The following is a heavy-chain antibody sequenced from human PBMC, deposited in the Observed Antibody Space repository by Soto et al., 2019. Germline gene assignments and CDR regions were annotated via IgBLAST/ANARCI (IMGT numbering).Heavy chain of an antibody. D-gene: IGHD6-25*01. Sequence: EVQLLESGRGLVQPGGSLRLSCAASGFTFSSYAMSWVRQAPGKGLEWVSAISGSGGSTYYADSVKGRFTISRDNSKNTLYLQMNSLRAEDTAVYYCAKDRLAPTSPIDYWGQGTLVTVSS. V-gene: IGHV3-23*01. J-gene: IGHJ4*02. CDR2: ISGSGGST. CDR1: GFTFSSYA. CDR3: AKDRLAPTSPIDY.